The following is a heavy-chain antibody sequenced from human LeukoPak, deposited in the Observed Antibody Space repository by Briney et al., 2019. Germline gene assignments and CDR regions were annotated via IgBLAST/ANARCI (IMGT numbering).Heavy chain of an antibody. V-gene: IGHV1-58*01. J-gene: IGHJ1*01. Sequence: LAKVSCEASRFKFARSTVLWARQSRGQSLKWIGWIVADSGNTKYAQKFEDRLTITGDVSTSTAYMELSSLRSEDTAVYFCAADPHSGGWSRPENFQQWGQGTLVTVSS. CDR3: AADPHSGGWSRPENFQQ. CDR1: RFKFARST. D-gene: IGHD2-15*01. CDR2: IVADSGNT.